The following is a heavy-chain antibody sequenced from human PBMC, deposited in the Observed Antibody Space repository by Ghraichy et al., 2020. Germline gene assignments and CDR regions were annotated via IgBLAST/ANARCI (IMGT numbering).Heavy chain of an antibody. D-gene: IGHD6-13*01. CDR2: MNPNSGNT. Sequence: ASVKVSCKASGYTFTSYDINWVRQATGQGLEWMGWMNPNSGNTGYAQKFQGRVTMTRNTSISTAYMELSSLRSEDTAVYYCFFVVPGGAFSSSHYDAFDIWGQGTMVTVSS. J-gene: IGHJ3*02. CDR1: GYTFTSYD. V-gene: IGHV1-8*01. CDR3: FFVVPGGAFSSSHYDAFDI.